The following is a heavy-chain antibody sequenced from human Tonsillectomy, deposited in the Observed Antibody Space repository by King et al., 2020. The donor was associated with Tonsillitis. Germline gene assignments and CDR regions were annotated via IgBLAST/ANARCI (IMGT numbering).Heavy chain of an antibody. CDR3: ARPEVTPPNYYYYGMDV. CDR1: GFTFSNSG. Sequence: VQLVESGGGVVQPGRSLRLSCAASGFTFSNSGIHWVRQAPGKGLEWVAVISYDGSIKYYADSVKGRFNISRDNSKNTLYLQMNSLRAEDTAVYYCARPEVTPPNYYYYGMDVWGQGTTVTVSS. J-gene: IGHJ6*02. CDR2: ISYDGSIK. D-gene: IGHD4-23*01. V-gene: IGHV3-33*05.